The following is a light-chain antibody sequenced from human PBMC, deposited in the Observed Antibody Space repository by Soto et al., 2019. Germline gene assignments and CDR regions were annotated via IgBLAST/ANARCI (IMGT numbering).Light chain of an antibody. Sequence: EIVLTQSPATLSLSPGERATLSCRASQTVYTYLAWYQQKPGQAPRLLMYDASIRATGIPARFSGSGSGTDFTLTISSLEPEDFAVYFGQQRSNLYTFGPGTKLEIK. J-gene: IGKJ2*01. CDR3: QQRSNLYT. CDR2: DAS. V-gene: IGKV3-11*01. CDR1: QTVYTY.